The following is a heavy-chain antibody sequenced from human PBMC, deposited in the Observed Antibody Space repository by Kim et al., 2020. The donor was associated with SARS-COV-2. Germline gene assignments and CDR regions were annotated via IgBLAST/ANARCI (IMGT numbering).Heavy chain of an antibody. CDR1: GFTFGDYA. J-gene: IGHJ2*01. CDR2: ISWNSGSI. CDR3: AKGPDYVWGSYRLLYFDL. D-gene: IGHD3-16*02. Sequence: GGSLRLSCAASGFTFGDYAMHWVRQAPGKGLEWVSGISWNSGSIGYADSVKGRFTISRDNAKNSLYLQMNSLRAEDTALYYCAKGPDYVWGSYRLLYFDLWGRGTLVTVSS. V-gene: IGHV3-9*01.